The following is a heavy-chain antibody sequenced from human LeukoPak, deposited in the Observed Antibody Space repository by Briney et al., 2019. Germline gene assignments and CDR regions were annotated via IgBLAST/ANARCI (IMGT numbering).Heavy chain of an antibody. Sequence: GGSLRLSCAASGFTFSSYAMSWVRQAPGKGLEWVSAITGNGDYTDYADSVKGRFTISRDNSKNTAYLQMNSLRSEDTAVYYCAKRSGINYGFFDSWGQGTLVTVSS. V-gene: IGHV3-23*01. CDR2: ITGNGDYT. D-gene: IGHD1-26*01. CDR3: AKRSGINYGFFDS. J-gene: IGHJ4*02. CDR1: GFTFSSYA.